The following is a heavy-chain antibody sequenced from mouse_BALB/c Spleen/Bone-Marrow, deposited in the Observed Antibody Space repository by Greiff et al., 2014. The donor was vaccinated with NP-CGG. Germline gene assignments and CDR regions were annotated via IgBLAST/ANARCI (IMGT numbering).Heavy chain of an antibody. Sequence: VQLQQSGAELVRPGVSVKISCKGSGYTFTDYAMHWVKQSHAKSLEWIGVISTYYGDASYNQKFKGKATMTVDKSSSTAYTELARLTSEDSAIYYCARERGNYGFSYWGQGTLVTVSA. CDR2: ISTYYGDA. J-gene: IGHJ3*01. D-gene: IGHD2-1*01. CDR3: ARERGNYGFSY. CDR1: GYTFTDYA. V-gene: IGHV1-67*01.